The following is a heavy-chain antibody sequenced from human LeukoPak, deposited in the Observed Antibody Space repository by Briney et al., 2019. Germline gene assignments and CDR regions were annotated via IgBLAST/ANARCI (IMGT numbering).Heavy chain of an antibody. J-gene: IGHJ4*02. V-gene: IGHV7-4-1*02. CDR1: GYTFTSYA. CDR3: ARDTAVVVAARIDY. CDR2: INTNTGNP. D-gene: IGHD2-15*01. Sequence: ASVKVSCKASGYTFTSYAMNWVRQAPGQGLEWMGWINTNTGNPTYAQGFTGRFVFSLDTSVSTAYLQISSLKAEDTAVYYCARDTAVVVAARIDYWGQGTLVTVSS.